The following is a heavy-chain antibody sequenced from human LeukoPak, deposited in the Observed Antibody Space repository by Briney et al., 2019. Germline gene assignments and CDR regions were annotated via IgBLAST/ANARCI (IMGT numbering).Heavy chain of an antibody. V-gene: IGHV3-21*01. CDR2: ISSSSSYI. Sequence: PGGSLRLSCAASGFTFSSYSMNWVRQAPGKGLEWVSSISSSSSYIYYADSVKGRFTISRDNSKNTLYLQMNSLRAEDTAVYYCAKADCSGGSCYYSDYWGQGTLVTVSS. CDR3: AKADCSGGSCYYSDY. J-gene: IGHJ4*02. D-gene: IGHD2-15*01. CDR1: GFTFSSYS.